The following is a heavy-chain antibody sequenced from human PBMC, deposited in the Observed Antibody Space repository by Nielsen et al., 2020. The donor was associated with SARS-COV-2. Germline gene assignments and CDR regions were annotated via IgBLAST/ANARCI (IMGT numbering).Heavy chain of an antibody. V-gene: IGHV3-21*01. Sequence: GESLKISCAASGFTFSSYSMNWVRQAPGKGLEWVSSISSSSSYIYYADSVKGRFTISRDNAKNSLYLQMNSLRAEDTAVYYCARDGVDTAMVGISWGQGTLVTVSS. CDR3: ARDGVDTAMVGIS. CDR1: GFTFSSYS. J-gene: IGHJ5*02. D-gene: IGHD5-18*01. CDR2: ISSSSSYI.